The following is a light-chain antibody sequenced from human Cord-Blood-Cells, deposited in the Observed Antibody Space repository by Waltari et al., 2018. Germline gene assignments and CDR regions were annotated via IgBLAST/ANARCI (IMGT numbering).Light chain of an antibody. CDR2: RNK. CDR3: AAWDDSLSGPV. CDR1: SSNIGSNY. J-gene: IGLJ3*02. Sequence: QSVLTQPPSASGTPGQRVTISCSGSSSNIGSNYVYWYQQLPGTAPNRRIDRNKQRPSGVPDRFSGSKSGTSASLAISGLRSEDEADYYCAAWDDSLSGPVFGGGTKLTVL. V-gene: IGLV1-47*01.